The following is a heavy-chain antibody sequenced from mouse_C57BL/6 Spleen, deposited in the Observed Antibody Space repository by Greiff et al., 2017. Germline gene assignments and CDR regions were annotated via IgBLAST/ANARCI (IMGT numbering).Heavy chain of an antibody. CDR3: ARHYGSTSWFAY. J-gene: IGHJ3*01. CDR2: INPSNGGT. D-gene: IGHD1-1*01. CDR1: GYTFTSYW. V-gene: IGHV1-53*01. Sequence: QVHVKQPGTELVKPGASVKLSCKASGYTFTSYWMHWVKQRPGQGLEWIGNINPSNGGTNYNEKFKSKATLTVDKSSSTAYMQLSSLTSEDSAVYYCARHYGSTSWFAYWGQGTLVTVSA.